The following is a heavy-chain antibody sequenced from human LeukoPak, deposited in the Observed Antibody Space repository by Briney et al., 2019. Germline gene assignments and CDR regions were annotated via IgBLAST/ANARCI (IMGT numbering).Heavy chain of an antibody. Sequence: PGGSLRLSCAASGFTFSSYWMHWVRQAPGKGPVWVSRVDVHGQGTAYADSVKGRFTISRDNAKDTLSLQMNSLSAEDTAGYYCARSNYDSTTFYYHLDLWGQGTLVTVSS. CDR1: GFTFSSYW. V-gene: IGHV3-74*01. CDR3: ARSNYDSTTFYYHLDL. D-gene: IGHD2/OR15-2a*01. CDR2: VDVHGQGT. J-gene: IGHJ5*02.